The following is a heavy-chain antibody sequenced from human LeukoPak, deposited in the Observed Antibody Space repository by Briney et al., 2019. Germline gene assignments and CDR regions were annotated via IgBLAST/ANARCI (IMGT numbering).Heavy chain of an antibody. CDR2: ITSRGEST. V-gene: IGHV3-23*01. J-gene: IGHJ4*02. Sequence: GGSLRLSCAASGFTFSIYAMSWVRQAPGKGLQWVSSITSRGESTWYVDSVKGRFTITRDNSENTLYLQMHSLRAEDTAVYYCARDRPNCYGSDGHYYRRDGDYWGRGTLVSVSS. CDR3: ARDRPNCYGSDGHYYRRDGDY. D-gene: IGHD2-2*01. CDR1: GFTFSIYA.